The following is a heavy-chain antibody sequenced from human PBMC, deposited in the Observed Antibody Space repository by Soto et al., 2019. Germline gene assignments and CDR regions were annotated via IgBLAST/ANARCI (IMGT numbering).Heavy chain of an antibody. CDR1: GFTFSNYA. CDR3: TKAPADYSNYFSDY. J-gene: IGHJ4*02. V-gene: IGHV3-23*01. D-gene: IGHD4-4*01. CDR2: ISGSGGST. Sequence: GGSLRLSCAASGFTFSNYAMSWVRQAPGKGLEWVSAISGSGGSTYYADSVKGRFTISRDNSKNTLYLQMNSLRAEDTAVYYCTKAPADYSNYFSDYWGQGTLVTVSS.